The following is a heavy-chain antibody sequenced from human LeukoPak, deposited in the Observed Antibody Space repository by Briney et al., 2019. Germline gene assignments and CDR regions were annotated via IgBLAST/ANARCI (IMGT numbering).Heavy chain of an antibody. Sequence: ASETLSLTCTVSGGSIRNYYWSWIRQPPGKGLEWIGYIYYSGSTNYNPSLKSRVTISVDTSKNQFSLKLSSVTAADTAVYYCARVTGYIVEDYFDYWGQGTLVTVSS. V-gene: IGHV4-59*01. D-gene: IGHD3-22*01. CDR3: ARVTGYIVEDYFDY. J-gene: IGHJ4*02. CDR1: GGSIRNYY. CDR2: IYYSGST.